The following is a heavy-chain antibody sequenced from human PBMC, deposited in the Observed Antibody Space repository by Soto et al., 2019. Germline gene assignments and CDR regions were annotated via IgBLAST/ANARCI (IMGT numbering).Heavy chain of an antibody. CDR2: ISYDGSNK. D-gene: IGHD3-22*01. J-gene: IGHJ4*02. CDR1: GFTFSSYG. CDR3: ATEYYYDSSGYPSKAY. V-gene: IGHV3-30*03. Sequence: QVQLVESGGGVVQPGRSLRLSCAASGFTFSSYGMHWVRQAPGKGLEWVAVISYDGSNKYYADSVKGRFTISRDNSKNTLYLQMNSLRAEDTAVYYCATEYYYDSSGYPSKAYWGQGTLVTVSS.